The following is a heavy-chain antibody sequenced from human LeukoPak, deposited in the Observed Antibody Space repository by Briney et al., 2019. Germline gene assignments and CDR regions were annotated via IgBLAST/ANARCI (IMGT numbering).Heavy chain of an antibody. D-gene: IGHD1-1*01. Sequence: GGSLRLSCAASGFPLSSYGMHWVRQAPGKGLEWVAVIWYDGSNKYYADSVKGRFTISRDNSKNTLYLQMNSLRAEDTAVYYCAKDSGTYYYYYMDVWGKGTTVTVSS. J-gene: IGHJ6*03. V-gene: IGHV3-33*06. CDR3: AKDSGTYYYYYMDV. CDR2: IWYDGSNK. CDR1: GFPLSSYG.